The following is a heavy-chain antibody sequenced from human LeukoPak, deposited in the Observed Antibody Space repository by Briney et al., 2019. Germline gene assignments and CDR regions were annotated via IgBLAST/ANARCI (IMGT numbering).Heavy chain of an antibody. D-gene: IGHD1-14*01. Sequence: SVKVSCKASGGTFSSYAISWVRQAPGQGLEWMGGIIPIFGTANYAQKFQGRVTMTEDTSTDTAYMELSSLRSEDTAVYYCATGQWHLDSDAFDIWGQGTMVTVSS. J-gene: IGHJ3*02. CDR1: GGTFSSYA. CDR3: ATGQWHLDSDAFDI. CDR2: IIPIFGTA. V-gene: IGHV1-69*06.